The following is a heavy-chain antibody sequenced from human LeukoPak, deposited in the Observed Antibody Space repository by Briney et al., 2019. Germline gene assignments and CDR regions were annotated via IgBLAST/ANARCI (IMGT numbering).Heavy chain of an antibody. Sequence: SETLSLTCTVSGGSISSYYWSWIRQPPGKGLEWIGYIYYSGSTNYNPSLKGRVTISVDTSKNQFSLKLSSVTAADTAVYYCARDGGYFNWFDPWGQGTLVTVSS. V-gene: IGHV4-59*01. J-gene: IGHJ5*02. CDR2: IYYSGST. CDR1: GGSISSYY. D-gene: IGHD2-15*01. CDR3: ARDGGYFNWFDP.